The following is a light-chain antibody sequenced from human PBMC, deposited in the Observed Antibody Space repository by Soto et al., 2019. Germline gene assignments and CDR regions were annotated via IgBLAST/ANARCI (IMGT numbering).Light chain of an antibody. Sequence: QSALTQPPSASGSPGQSVTISCTGTSSDLGDYDYVSWYQQHPGKAPKLMIYEVNQRPSGVPDRFSGSKSGNTASLTVTGLQAEDEADYYCSSYAGNNNLIFGGGIKLTVL. CDR3: SSYAGNNNLI. V-gene: IGLV2-8*01. J-gene: IGLJ2*01. CDR2: EVN. CDR1: SSDLGDYDY.